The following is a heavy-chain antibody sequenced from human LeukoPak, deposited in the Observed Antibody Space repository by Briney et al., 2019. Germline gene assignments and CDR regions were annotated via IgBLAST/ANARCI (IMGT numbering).Heavy chain of an antibody. Sequence: ASVKVSCKASGYTFTSYYMHWVRQAPGQGLEWMGIINPSGGSTSYAQKFQGGVTMTRDTSTSTVYMELSSLRSEDTAVYYCARSSTELVPAAPFDYWGQGTLVTVSS. CDR2: INPSGGST. J-gene: IGHJ4*02. D-gene: IGHD2-2*01. CDR3: ARSSTELVPAAPFDY. CDR1: GYTFTSYY. V-gene: IGHV1-46*01.